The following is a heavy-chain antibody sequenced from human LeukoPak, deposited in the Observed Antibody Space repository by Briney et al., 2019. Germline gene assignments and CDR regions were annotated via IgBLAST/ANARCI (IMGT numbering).Heavy chain of an antibody. CDR1: GFTFSHYV. J-gene: IGHJ6*04. Sequence: GGSLRLSCAASGFTFSHYVMNWVRQAPGQGLESVSYISSSGSTIYYAVSLKGRLTISRDNAKNSLYLQMNSLRAGDTAVYYCAELVITIIGGVWGKGTTVTISS. CDR2: ISSSGSTI. V-gene: IGHV3-48*03. D-gene: IGHD3-10*02. CDR3: AELVITIIGGV.